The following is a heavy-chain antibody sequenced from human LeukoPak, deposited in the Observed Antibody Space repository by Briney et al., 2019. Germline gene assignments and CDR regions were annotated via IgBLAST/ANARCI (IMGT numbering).Heavy chain of an antibody. Sequence: ASVKVSCKASGYTFTGYYMHWVRQAPGQGLEWMGWINPNSGGTNYAQKLQGRVTMTTDTSTSTAYMELRSLRSDDTAVYYCARLGYCSSTSCYAPDYWGQGTLVTVSS. CDR3: ARLGYCSSTSCYAPDY. J-gene: IGHJ4*02. CDR1: GYTFTGYY. CDR2: INPNSGGT. V-gene: IGHV1-2*02. D-gene: IGHD2-2*01.